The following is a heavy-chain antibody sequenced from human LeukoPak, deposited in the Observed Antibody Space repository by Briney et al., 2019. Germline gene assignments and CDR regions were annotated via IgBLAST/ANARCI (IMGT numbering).Heavy chain of an antibody. CDR2: INSDGRST. J-gene: IGHJ4*02. D-gene: IGHD4-17*01. CDR3: ARANGDLWVDS. Sequence: GGSLRLSCAASGFTFSSYWMHWVRQAPGKWLVWVSRINSDGRSTIYADSVKGRFTISRDNARNTLYLQMNSLRAEDTAVYYCARANGDLWVDSWGQGTLVTVSS. CDR1: GFTFSSYW. V-gene: IGHV3-74*01.